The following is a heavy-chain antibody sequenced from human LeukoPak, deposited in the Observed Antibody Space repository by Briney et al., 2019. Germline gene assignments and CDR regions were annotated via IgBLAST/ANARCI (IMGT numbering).Heavy chain of an antibody. Sequence: PSETLSLTCAVSGGSISSYYWSWIRQPPGKGLEWIGYIYYSGSTNYNPSLKSRVTISVDTSRNQFSLKLSSVTAADTAVYYCARHARWGSSWGQGTLVTVSS. CDR3: ARHARWGSS. CDR2: IYYSGST. CDR1: GGSISSYY. D-gene: IGHD6-13*01. J-gene: IGHJ4*02. V-gene: IGHV4-59*01.